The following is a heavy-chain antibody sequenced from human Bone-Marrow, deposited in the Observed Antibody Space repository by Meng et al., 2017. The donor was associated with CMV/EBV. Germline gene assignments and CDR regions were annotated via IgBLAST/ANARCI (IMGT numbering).Heavy chain of an antibody. V-gene: IGHV3-21*01. CDR3: ANLVGATAGGIDV. CDR1: GFTFSSYS. J-gene: IGHJ6*02. Sequence: GESLKISCAASGFTFSSYSMNWVHQAPGKGLEWVSSISSSSSYIYYADSVKGRFTISRDNAKNSLYLQMNSLRAEDTAVYYCANLVGATAGGIDVWGQGTTVTVSS. D-gene: IGHD1-26*01. CDR2: ISSSSSYI.